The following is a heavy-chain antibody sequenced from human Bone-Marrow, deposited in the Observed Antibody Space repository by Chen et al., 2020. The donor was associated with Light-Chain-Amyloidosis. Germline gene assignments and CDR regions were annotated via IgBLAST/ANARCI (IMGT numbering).Heavy chain of an antibody. CDR3: VKSLIPSRYLYHYYMDV. CDR2: ISSNSGSI. Sequence: EVQLVEPGGGLVQPGRSLRLSCAASGFTFNDYAMYWVRQGPGKGLEWVSGISSNSGSIGYADSVKGRFSISRDNAKNYLHLQMNSLRPEDTALYYCVKSLIPSRYLYHYYMDVWGKGTTVIVSS. V-gene: IGHV3-9*01. J-gene: IGHJ6*03. CDR1: GFTFNDYA. D-gene: IGHD1-1*01.